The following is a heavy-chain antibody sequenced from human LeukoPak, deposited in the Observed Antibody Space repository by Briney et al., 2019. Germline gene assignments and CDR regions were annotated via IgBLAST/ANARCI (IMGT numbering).Heavy chain of an antibody. V-gene: IGHV4-34*01. CDR1: GGSFSGYY. J-gene: IGHJ4*02. Sequence: SETLSLTCAVYGGSFSGYYWSWIRQPPGKGLEWIGEINHSGSTNYNPSLKSRVTISVDTSKNQFSLKLSSVTAADTAVYYCATDSGSYLIDYWGQGTLVTVSS. CDR3: ATDSGSYLIDY. D-gene: IGHD1-26*01. CDR2: INHSGST.